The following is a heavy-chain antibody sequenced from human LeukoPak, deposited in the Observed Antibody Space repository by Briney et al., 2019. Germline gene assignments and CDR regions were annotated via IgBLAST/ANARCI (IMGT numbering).Heavy chain of an antibody. Sequence: GGSLRLSCAASGFTFSNAWMSWVRQAPGKGLEWVGRIKSKTDGGTTDYAAPAKGRFTISRDDSKNTLYLQMNSLKTEDTAVYYCTTAPLGYCSSTSCPHYWGQGTLVTVSS. CDR2: IKSKTDGGTT. D-gene: IGHD2-2*01. J-gene: IGHJ4*02. CDR3: TTAPLGYCSSTSCPHY. CDR1: GFTFSNAW. V-gene: IGHV3-15*01.